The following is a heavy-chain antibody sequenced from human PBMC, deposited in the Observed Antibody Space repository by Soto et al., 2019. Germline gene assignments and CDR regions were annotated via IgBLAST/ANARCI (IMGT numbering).Heavy chain of an antibody. D-gene: IGHD7-27*01. J-gene: IGHJ4*02. CDR1: GYTLTELS. CDR3: ATEVNLGIIYGFDY. Sequence: ASVKVSCKVSGYTLTELSMHWVRQAPGKGLEWMGGFDPEDGETIYAQKFQGRVTMTEDTSTDTAYMELSSLRSEDTAVYYCATEVNLGIIYGFDYWGQGTLVTVSS. CDR2: FDPEDGET. V-gene: IGHV1-24*01.